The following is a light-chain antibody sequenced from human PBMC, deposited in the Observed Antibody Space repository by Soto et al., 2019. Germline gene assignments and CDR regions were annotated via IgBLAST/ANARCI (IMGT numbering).Light chain of an antibody. CDR1: QSVSSN. CDR3: LQYNNWPT. Sequence: EIVMTQSPATLSVSAGERATLSCRASQSVSSNLAWYQQKPGQAPRLLIYGASTRATGIPARFSGSGSGTEFTLTISSLQSEDFAVYYCLQYNNWPTFGQGTKVDI. J-gene: IGKJ1*01. V-gene: IGKV3-15*01. CDR2: GAS.